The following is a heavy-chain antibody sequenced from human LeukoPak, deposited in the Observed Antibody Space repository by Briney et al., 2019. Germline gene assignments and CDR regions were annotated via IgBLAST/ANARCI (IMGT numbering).Heavy chain of an antibody. D-gene: IGHD6-19*01. Sequence: SETLSLTCTVSGGSISNYYWNWIRQPPGKGLEWIGYIYYTGSTNYNPSLKSRVTMSVDTSKNQFSLNLKSVTAADTAVYYCARSQARLGWFDPWGQGALVTVSS. CDR1: GGSISNYY. V-gene: IGHV4-59*12. CDR2: IYYTGST. CDR3: ARSQARLGWFDP. J-gene: IGHJ5*02.